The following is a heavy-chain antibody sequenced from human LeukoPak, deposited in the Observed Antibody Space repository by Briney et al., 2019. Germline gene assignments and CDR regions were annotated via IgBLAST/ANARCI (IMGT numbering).Heavy chain of an antibody. CDR3: AREGEYYSESGNLVDASDV. V-gene: IGHV1-24*01. D-gene: IGHD3-10*01. Sequence: GASVKVSCHVSVYTLTELSMHWVRQAPGKGLEWMGRFDPEDGETIYAQKFQGRVTMTEDTSTDTAYMELSSLRSEDTAVYYCAREGEYYSESGNLVDASDVWGQGTMVTVSA. CDR1: VYTLTELS. CDR2: FDPEDGET. J-gene: IGHJ3*01.